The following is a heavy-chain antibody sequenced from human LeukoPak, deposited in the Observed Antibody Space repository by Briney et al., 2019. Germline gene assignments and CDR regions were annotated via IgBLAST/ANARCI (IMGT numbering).Heavy chain of an antibody. CDR1: GFTFSTYP. Sequence: GGSLRLSCAASGFTFSTYPMNWVRQAPGKGLEWISHIRDSGTTDYADSVRGRFTISRDNAKNSLYLQLSSLRAEDTAVYYCARDHDFAFDNWGQGTLVTVSS. CDR2: IRDSGTT. V-gene: IGHV3-48*01. CDR3: ARDHDFAFDN. D-gene: IGHD2-21*02. J-gene: IGHJ4*02.